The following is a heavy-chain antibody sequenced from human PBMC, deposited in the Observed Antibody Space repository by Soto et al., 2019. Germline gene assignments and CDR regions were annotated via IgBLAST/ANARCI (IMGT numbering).Heavy chain of an antibody. V-gene: IGHV4-39*01. CDR2: IYYSGST. Sequence: QLQLQESGPGLVKPSETLSLTCTVSGGSISSSRYYWGWTRQPPGKGLEWIGSIYYSGSTYYNPSLKSRVTISVDTSTNQFSLKLSSVTAAATAVYYCARQERWQRSLYYFDYWGQGTLVTVSS. CDR1: GGSISSSRYY. D-gene: IGHD2-15*01. CDR3: ARQERWQRSLYYFDY. J-gene: IGHJ4*02.